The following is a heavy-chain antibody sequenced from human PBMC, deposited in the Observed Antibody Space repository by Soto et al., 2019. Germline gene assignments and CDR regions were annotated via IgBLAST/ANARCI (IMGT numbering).Heavy chain of an antibody. D-gene: IGHD2-8*01. V-gene: IGHV4-61*01. CDR1: GGSVSSESHY. Sequence: PSETLSLTCTVSGGSVSSESHYWSWIRQTPGKGLEWIGYIYYTGSTNYNPSLKGRVTMSVDTSRDQVSLRLRSVTRADTAVYYCARDPGYCTNGVCPIFDFWGQGVLVTVS. CDR3: ARDPGYCTNGVCPIFDF. CDR2: IYYTGST. J-gene: IGHJ4*02.